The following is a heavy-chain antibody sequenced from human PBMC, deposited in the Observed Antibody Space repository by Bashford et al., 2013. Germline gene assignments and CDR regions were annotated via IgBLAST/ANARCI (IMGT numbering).Heavy chain of an antibody. D-gene: IGHD5-12*01. Sequence: SVKVSCKASGGTFSSYAISWVRQAPGQGLEWMGGIIPIFGTANYAQKFQGRVTITADESTSTAYMELSSLRSEDTAVYYCARAPLNQWLRPSCMMSFDIVGTKGQVVTVS. CDR2: IIPIFGTA. J-gene: IGHJ3*02. CDR1: GGTFSSYA. V-gene: IGHV1-69*13. CDR3: ARAPLNQWLRPSCMMSFDI.